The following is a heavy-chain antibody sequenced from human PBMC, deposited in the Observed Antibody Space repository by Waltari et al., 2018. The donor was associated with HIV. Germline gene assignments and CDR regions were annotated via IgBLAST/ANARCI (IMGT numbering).Heavy chain of an antibody. CDR1: GYPFPSSW. D-gene: IGHD3-16*01. CDR3: ARDFRSPKGDFDY. V-gene: IGHV3-74*01. Sequence: EVQLVESGGGSVQPGGSLRLSCAAPGYPFPSSWSDWYRQAPGKGLVWVSRINLDGSTTTYADSVKGRFTISRDNAKSTLYLQMSSLRAEDTAMYYCARDFRSPKGDFDYWGQGTLVSVSS. J-gene: IGHJ4*02. CDR2: INLDGSTT.